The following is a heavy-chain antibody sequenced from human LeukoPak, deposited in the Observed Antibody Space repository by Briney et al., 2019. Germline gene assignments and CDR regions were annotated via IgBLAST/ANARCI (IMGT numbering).Heavy chain of an antibody. CDR2: INHSGST. J-gene: IGHJ4*02. V-gene: IGHV4-34*01. D-gene: IGHD6-13*01. Sequence: PSETLSLTCAVYGGSFSGYYWSWIRQPPGKGLEWIGEINHSGSTNYNPSLKSRVTISVDTSKNQFSLKLSSVTAADTAVYYCAREGYSSSWYEKMIKGYYFDYWGQGTLVTVSS. CDR1: GGSFSGYY. CDR3: AREGYSSSWYEKMIKGYYFDY.